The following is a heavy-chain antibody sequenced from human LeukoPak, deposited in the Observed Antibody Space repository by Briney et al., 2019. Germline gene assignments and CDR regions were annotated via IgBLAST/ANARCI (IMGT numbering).Heavy chain of an antibody. D-gene: IGHD6-19*01. CDR3: ARVRGWYEVDY. Sequence: GGSLSLSCAASGFTFSSYSMNWVRQAPGKGLEWVSSISSSSSYIYYADSVRGRFTISRDNSKNTLYLQMNSLRAEDTAVYYCARVRGWYEVDYWGQGTLVTVSS. J-gene: IGHJ4*02. CDR2: ISSSSSYI. V-gene: IGHV3-21*01. CDR1: GFTFSSYS.